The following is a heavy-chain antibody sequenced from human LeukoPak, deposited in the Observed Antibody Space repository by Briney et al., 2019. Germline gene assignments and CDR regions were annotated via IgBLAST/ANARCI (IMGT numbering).Heavy chain of an antibody. D-gene: IGHD4-23*01. V-gene: IGHV1-46*01. Sequence: GASVKVSCKASGYTFTSYYMHWVRQAPGQGLEWMGIINPSGGSTSYAQKFQGRVTMTRDTSTSTVYMELSSLRPEDTAVYYCARGLSQGYGGNSVVDYWGQGTLVTVSS. CDR2: INPSGGST. J-gene: IGHJ4*02. CDR3: ARGLSQGYGGNSVVDY. CDR1: GYTFTSYY.